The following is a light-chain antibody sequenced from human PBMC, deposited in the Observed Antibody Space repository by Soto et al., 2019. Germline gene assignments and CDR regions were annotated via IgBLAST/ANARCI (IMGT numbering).Light chain of an antibody. Sequence: QSALTQPPSASGSFGQSVTISCTGTSSDVGGYNYVSWYQQHPVKAPKLMIYEVSERPSGVPDRFSGSKSGNTASLTVSGLQADDEADYYCSSYSGTNYHYVFGTGTKLTVL. CDR2: EVS. CDR3: SSYSGTNYHYV. CDR1: SSDVGGYNY. J-gene: IGLJ1*01. V-gene: IGLV2-8*01.